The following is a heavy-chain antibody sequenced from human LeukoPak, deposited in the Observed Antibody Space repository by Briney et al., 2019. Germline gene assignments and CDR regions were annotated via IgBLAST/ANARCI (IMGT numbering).Heavy chain of an antibody. J-gene: IGHJ6*04. CDR1: GFTFSSYW. CDR2: INSDGSST. D-gene: IGHD6-13*01. CDR3: AKDSKYSSSCAYYYYGMDV. V-gene: IGHV3-74*01. Sequence: PGGSLRLSCAASGFTFSSYWMHWVRQAPGKGLVWVSRINSDGSSTNYADSVKGRFTISRDNAKNTLYLQMNSLRAEDTAVYYCAKDSKYSSSCAYYYYGMDVWGKGTTVTVSS.